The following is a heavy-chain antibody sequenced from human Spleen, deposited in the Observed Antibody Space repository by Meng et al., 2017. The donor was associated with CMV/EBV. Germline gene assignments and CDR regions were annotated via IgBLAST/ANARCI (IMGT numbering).Heavy chain of an antibody. D-gene: IGHD2/OR15-2a*01. CDR2: INPSGGST. CDR3: ARGGLSTALPEAPSSSSIDS. CDR1: GYTFTTYY. J-gene: IGHJ1*01. Sequence: ASVKVSCKASGYTFTTYYMNWVRQAPGQGLEWMGIINPSGGSTTYAQKFQGRVTMARDKSTSTVYMELSSLRSEDTAVYYCARGGLSTALPEAPSSSSIDSWGQGTLVTVSS. V-gene: IGHV1-46*01.